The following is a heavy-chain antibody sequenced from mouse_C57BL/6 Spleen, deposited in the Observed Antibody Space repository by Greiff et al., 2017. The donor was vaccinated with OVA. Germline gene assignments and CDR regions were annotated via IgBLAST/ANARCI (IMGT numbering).Heavy chain of an antibody. J-gene: IGHJ3*01. Sequence: DVMLVESGGGLVKPGGSLKLSCAASGFTFSSYAMSWVRQTPEKRLEWVATISDGGSYTYYPDNVKGRFTISRDKAKNNLYLQMSHLKSEDTAMYYCASDYDDWFAYWGQGTLVTVSA. D-gene: IGHD2-4*01. CDR3: ASDYDDWFAY. V-gene: IGHV5-4*03. CDR1: GFTFSSYA. CDR2: ISDGGSYT.